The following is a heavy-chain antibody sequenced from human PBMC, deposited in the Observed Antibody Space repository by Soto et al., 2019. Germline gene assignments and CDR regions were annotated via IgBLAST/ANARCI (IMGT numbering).Heavy chain of an antibody. CDR2: IYYSGST. D-gene: IGHD3-16*01. Sequence: SETLSLTCTVSGGSISSGGYYWSWIRQHPGKGLEWIGYIYYSGSTYYNPSLKSRVTISVDTSKNQFSLKLSSVTAADTAVYYCARKTHTFMGKRGYFDYWGQGTLVTVS. CDR3: ARKTHTFMGKRGYFDY. J-gene: IGHJ4*02. V-gene: IGHV4-31*03. CDR1: GGSISSGGYY.